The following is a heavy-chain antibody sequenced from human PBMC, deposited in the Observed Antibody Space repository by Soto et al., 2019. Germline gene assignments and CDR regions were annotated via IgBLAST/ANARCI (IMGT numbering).Heavy chain of an antibody. CDR2: ISGSGGST. V-gene: IGHV3-23*01. CDR1: GFTFSSYA. Sequence: EVQLLESGGGLVQPGGSLRLSCAASGFTFSSYAMSWVRQAPGKGLEWVSAISGSGGSTYYADSVKGRFTISRDNSKNTLYLQMNSLRAEDTAVYYCAKDLDPYYDFWSGCMDVWGKGTTVTVSS. D-gene: IGHD3-3*01. CDR3: AKDLDPYYDFWSGCMDV. J-gene: IGHJ6*04.